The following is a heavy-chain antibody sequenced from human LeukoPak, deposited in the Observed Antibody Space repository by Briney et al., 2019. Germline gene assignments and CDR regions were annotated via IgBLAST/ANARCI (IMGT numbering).Heavy chain of an antibody. J-gene: IGHJ6*03. Sequence: ASVKVSCKSSGYTFTGYYIHWVRQAPGQGLEWMGWINPNSGGTDYAQKFRGWVTMTRDTSINTAYMELSRLTSDDTAVYYCARGAGDIVVVVAKHPYYMDVWGKGTTVTVSS. CDR2: INPNSGGT. D-gene: IGHD2-15*01. CDR3: ARGAGDIVVVVAKHPYYMDV. V-gene: IGHV1-2*04. CDR1: GYTFTGYY.